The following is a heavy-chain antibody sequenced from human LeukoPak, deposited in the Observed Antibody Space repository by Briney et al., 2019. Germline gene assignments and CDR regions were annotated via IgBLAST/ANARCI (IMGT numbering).Heavy chain of an antibody. CDR3: ALGYCSSTSCYSPKYYYYYYGMDV. J-gene: IGHJ6*02. D-gene: IGHD2-2*01. Sequence: GSVKVSCKASGYTFTSYGISWVRQAPGQGLEWMGWISAYNGNTNYAQKLQGRVTMTTDTSTSTAYMELRSLRSDDTAVYYCALGYCSSTSCYSPKYYYYYYGMDVWGQGTTVIVSS. CDR1: GYTFTSYG. CDR2: ISAYNGNT. V-gene: IGHV1-18*01.